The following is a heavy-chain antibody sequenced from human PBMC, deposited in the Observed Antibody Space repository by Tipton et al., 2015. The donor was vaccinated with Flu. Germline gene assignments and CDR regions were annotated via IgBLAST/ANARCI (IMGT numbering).Heavy chain of an antibody. Sequence: TLSLTCTVSGGSISSYYWSWIRQPPGKGLEWIGYIYYSGSTNYNPPLKSRVTISVDTSKNQFSLKLSSVTAADAAVYYCARYGTYDGSRYFQHRGQRTLVPVS. CDR2: IYYSGST. CDR1: GGSISSYY. D-gene: IGHD1-26*01. J-gene: IGHJ1*01. V-gene: IGHV4-59*01. CDR3: ARYGTYDGSRYFQH.